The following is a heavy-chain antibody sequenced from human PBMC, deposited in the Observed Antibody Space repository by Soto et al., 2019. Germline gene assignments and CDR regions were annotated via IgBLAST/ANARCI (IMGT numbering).Heavy chain of an antibody. CDR1: GFTFSRHT. J-gene: IGHJ4*02. Sequence: PGGSLRLSCAASGFTFSRHTMHWVRQAPGKGLEWVAGISDDGSNTYYADSVKGRFTISRDNSKNTLYLQMNSLSSEDTAVHHCARIGYPIDYWGQGTLVTVSS. D-gene: IGHD1-1*01. CDR2: ISDDGSNT. CDR3: ARIGYPIDY. V-gene: IGHV3-30-3*01.